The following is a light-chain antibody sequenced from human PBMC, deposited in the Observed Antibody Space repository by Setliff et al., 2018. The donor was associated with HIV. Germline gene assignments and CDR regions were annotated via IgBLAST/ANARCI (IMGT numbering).Light chain of an antibody. Sequence: QSALTQPPSASGTPGQRVTISCSGSFSNIGRNTINWYQQLPGTAPKLLIYSNYQRPSGVPDRFSVSKSGTSASLAISGLQSEDESDYYCAAWDDSLNGYVFGTGTRAPS. CDR1: FSNIGRNT. CDR2: SNY. J-gene: IGLJ1*01. CDR3: AAWDDSLNGYV. V-gene: IGLV1-44*01.